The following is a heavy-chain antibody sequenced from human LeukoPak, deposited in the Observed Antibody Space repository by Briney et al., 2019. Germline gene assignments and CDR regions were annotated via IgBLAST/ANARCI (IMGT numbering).Heavy chain of an antibody. CDR1: GGSISSYY. CDR2: IYYSGST. CDR3: ARLPYCGGDCYPFDY. D-gene: IGHD2-21*02. V-gene: IGHV4-59*08. J-gene: IGHJ4*02. Sequence: SETLSLTCTVYGGSISSYYWSLIRQPPGKGLEWIGYIYYSGSTNYNPSLKRRVTISVDTSKNQFSLKLSSVTAADTAVYYCARLPYCGGDCYPFDYWGQGTLVTVSS.